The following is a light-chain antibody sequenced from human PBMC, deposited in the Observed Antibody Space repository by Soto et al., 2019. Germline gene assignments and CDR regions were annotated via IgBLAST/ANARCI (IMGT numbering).Light chain of an antibody. J-gene: IGKJ5*01. Sequence: EILMTQSPATLSVTPVERATLSCMASQSVGSNLAWYHQKPGQAPRLLLYDASTRATGIPARFSGSGSGTDFTLTISSLQSEDFGVYYCHQYNKWPPITFGQGTRLEIK. V-gene: IGKV3-15*01. CDR2: DAS. CDR3: HQYNKWPPIT. CDR1: QSVGSN.